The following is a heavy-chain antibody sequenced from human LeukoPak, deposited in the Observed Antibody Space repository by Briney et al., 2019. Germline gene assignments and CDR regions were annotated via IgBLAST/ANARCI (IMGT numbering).Heavy chain of an antibody. V-gene: IGHV3-23*01. CDR2: ISGSGSGT. J-gene: IGHJ4*02. CDR3: ALRARAEN. Sequence: GGSLRLSCAASGFTFSSYVMNWVRQAPGKGLEWVSTISGSGSGTYYTDSVKGRFTISRDNSKNTLYLQMNRLRAEDTAIYYCALRARAENWGQGTLVIVSS. CDR1: GFTFSSYV. D-gene: IGHD1-14*01.